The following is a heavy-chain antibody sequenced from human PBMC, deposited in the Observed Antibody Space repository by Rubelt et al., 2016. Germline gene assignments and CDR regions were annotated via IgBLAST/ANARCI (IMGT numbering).Heavy chain of an antibody. D-gene: IGHD3-22*01. J-gene: IGHJ3*02. Sequence: EVQLVQSGAEVKKPGESLKISCKGSGYSFTSYWIGWVRQMPGKGLEWMGIIYPGYSDTRYSPSFQGQVTIAADKSITTAYLQWSSLKASDTAMYYCARHQGLSGYDFRTFDIWGQGTMVTVSS. CDR3: ARHQGLSGYDFRTFDI. CDR1: GYSFTSYW. V-gene: IGHV5-51*01. CDR2: IYPGYSDT.